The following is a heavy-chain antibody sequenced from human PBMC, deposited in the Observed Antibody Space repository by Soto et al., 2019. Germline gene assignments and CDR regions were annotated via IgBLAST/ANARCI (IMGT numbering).Heavy chain of an antibody. CDR3: ARVKYYDFWSGYYYFDY. CDR1: GGSISSSNW. Sequence: PSKTLSLTCTVSGGSISSSNWWSWVRQPPGKGLEWIGEIYHSGSTNYNPSLKSRVTISVDKSKNQFSLKLSSVTAADTAVYYCARVKYYDFWSGYYYFDYWGQGTLVTVSS. J-gene: IGHJ4*02. CDR2: IYHSGST. V-gene: IGHV4-4*02. D-gene: IGHD3-3*01.